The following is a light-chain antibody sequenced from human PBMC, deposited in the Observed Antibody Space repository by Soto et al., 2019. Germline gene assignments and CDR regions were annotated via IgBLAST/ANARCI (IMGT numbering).Light chain of an antibody. Sequence: DIQMTQSPSTLSASVGDRVTITCRASQSISSWLAWYQQKPGKAPKLLIYKASSLESGVPSRFSGSGSRTEFTLTISSLQPDDFATYYCQHYNRYSPWTVGQGTKVEMK. CDR1: QSISSW. CDR2: KAS. V-gene: IGKV1-5*03. J-gene: IGKJ1*01. CDR3: QHYNRYSPWT.